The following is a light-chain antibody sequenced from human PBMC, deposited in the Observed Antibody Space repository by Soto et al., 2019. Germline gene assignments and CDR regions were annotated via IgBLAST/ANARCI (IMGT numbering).Light chain of an antibody. Sequence: EIVMTQSPATLSVSPGERATLSCRASQSVNSNLAWYQQKPGQAPRLLIYRASTRATGIPARFSGSGSGTDFTLTIIGLQSEDFAVYYCQQYNNWPRTFGQGTKVDIK. CDR3: QQYNNWPRT. CDR2: RAS. V-gene: IGKV3-15*01. CDR1: QSVNSN. J-gene: IGKJ1*01.